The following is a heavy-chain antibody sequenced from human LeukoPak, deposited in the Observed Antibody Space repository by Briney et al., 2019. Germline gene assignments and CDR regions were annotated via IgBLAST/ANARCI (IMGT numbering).Heavy chain of an antibody. Sequence: GGSLRLSCAGSGFTFRGYWIHWVRQVPGKGLVWVSRINGDCSSATYADSVKGRFTISRDDAKNTVYLQMNNLRAEDTAVYYCARDQYYQLLLWGQGSLVTVSP. D-gene: IGHD2-2*01. J-gene: IGHJ4*02. CDR3: ARDQYYQLLL. V-gene: IGHV3-74*03. CDR1: GFTFRGYW. CDR2: INGDCSSA.